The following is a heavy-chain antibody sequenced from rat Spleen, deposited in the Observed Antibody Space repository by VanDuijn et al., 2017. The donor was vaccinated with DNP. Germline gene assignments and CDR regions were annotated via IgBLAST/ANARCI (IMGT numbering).Heavy chain of an antibody. CDR3: ARGNYPGINTFDY. CDR1: GFTFSDFY. Sequence: EVQVVESGGGLVQPGRSLKLSCAASGFTFSDFYMAWARQAPTRGLEWVASISYDGGITYYRDSVKGRFTISRDNAKSTLYLQMNGLRSEDTATYYCARGNYPGINTFDYWGQGVMVTVSS. V-gene: IGHV5-22*01. D-gene: IGHD1-4*01. CDR2: ISYDGGIT. J-gene: IGHJ2*01.